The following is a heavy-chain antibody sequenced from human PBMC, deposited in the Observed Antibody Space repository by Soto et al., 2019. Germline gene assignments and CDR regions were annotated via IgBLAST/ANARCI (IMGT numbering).Heavy chain of an antibody. Sequence: EVQLVESGGGLVKPGESLRLSCAASGFTLSTYSRNWVRQAPGKGLEWVSSISSSSSHIYYADSVKGRFTISRDNAKNSLSLQMNSLRAEDTAVYYCARDASRTMTMVTTRPDLWGPGTLVTVSS. CDR2: ISSSSSHI. V-gene: IGHV3-21*01. J-gene: IGHJ5*02. CDR3: ARDASRTMTMVTTRPDL. D-gene: IGHD4-17*01. CDR1: GFTLSTYS.